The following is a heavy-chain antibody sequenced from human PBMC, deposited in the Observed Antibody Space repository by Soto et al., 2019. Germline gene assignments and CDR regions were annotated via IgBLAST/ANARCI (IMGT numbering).Heavy chain of an antibody. D-gene: IGHD3-10*01. J-gene: IGHJ4*02. CDR3: TRGPRPISTGTGAY. CDR2: IYNDGTYS. Sequence: GGSLRLSCAASGFIFKMYWMHWVRQSPGKGLVWISRIYNDGTYSDYADSVRGRFTISRDNVNDTLYLQMNNLRAEGSGLYYCTRGPRPISTGTGAYWGQGTQVTVSS. V-gene: IGHV3-74*01. CDR1: GFIFKMYW.